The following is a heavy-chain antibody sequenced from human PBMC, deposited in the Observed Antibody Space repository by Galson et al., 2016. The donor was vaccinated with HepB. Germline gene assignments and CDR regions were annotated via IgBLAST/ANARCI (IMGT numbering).Heavy chain of an antibody. Sequence: SLRLSCAASGFTFSDYAMTWVRQAPGRGLQWVAAISSSTTGLYYADAVKGRFVTSRDNSRATLYLQMNSLRVDDTGVYYCVKNDHRLHGSGSFPYWGQGSMVTVSP. D-gene: IGHD1-26*01. CDR1: GFTFSDYA. V-gene: IGHV3-23*01. CDR3: VKNDHRLHGSGSFPY. J-gene: IGHJ1*01. CDR2: ISSSTTGL.